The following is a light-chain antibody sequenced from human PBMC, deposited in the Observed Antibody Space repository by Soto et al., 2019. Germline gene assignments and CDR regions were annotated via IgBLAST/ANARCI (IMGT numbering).Light chain of an antibody. V-gene: IGKV3-20*01. CDR3: QQYATSPFT. Sequence: EIVLTQSPGTLSLSPGERATLSCRASQSVGSSYLALYQQKPGQAPRVLIYGASSRATGIPDRFSGSGSGTDFTLTISRLEPEDFAVYYCQQYATSPFTFGPGTKVDIK. CDR2: GAS. CDR1: QSVGSSY. J-gene: IGKJ3*01.